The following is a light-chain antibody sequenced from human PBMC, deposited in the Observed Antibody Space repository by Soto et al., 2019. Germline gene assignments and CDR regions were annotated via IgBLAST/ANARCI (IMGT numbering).Light chain of an antibody. CDR1: QGIGDT. V-gene: IGKV3-15*01. CDR2: DTS. Sequence: EIVMTQSPATLSVSPGGGATVSCRASQGIGDTLAWYQQKPGQTPRLLIYDTSIRATGVPARFSGSGSGTEFTLTISSLQSEDFAVYYCQQYNNWPRTFGQGTKVDIK. J-gene: IGKJ1*01. CDR3: QQYNNWPRT.